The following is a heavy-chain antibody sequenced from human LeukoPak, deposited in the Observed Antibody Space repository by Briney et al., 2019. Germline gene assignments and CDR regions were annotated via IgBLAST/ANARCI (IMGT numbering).Heavy chain of an antibody. CDR1: GGTFSSYA. Sequence: SVKVSCKASGGTFSSYAISWVRQAPGQGLEWMGRIIPILGIANYAQKFQGRVTITADKSTSTAHMELSSLRSEDTAVYYCARVVSDHDILTGYTFGYWGQGTLVTVSS. CDR3: ARVVSDHDILTGYTFGY. J-gene: IGHJ4*02. D-gene: IGHD3-9*01. CDR2: IIPILGIA. V-gene: IGHV1-69*04.